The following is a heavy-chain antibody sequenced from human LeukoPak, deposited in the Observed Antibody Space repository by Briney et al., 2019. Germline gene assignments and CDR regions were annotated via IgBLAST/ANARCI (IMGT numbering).Heavy chain of an antibody. D-gene: IGHD2-15*01. CDR3: ARDGGMNCSGGSCYSLDY. J-gene: IGHJ4*02. CDR2: IYYSGST. V-gene: IGHV4-30-4*01. Sequence: SQTLSLTCTVSGGSISSGDYYWSWIRQPPGKGLEWIGYIYYSGSTYYNPSPKSRVTISVDTSKNQFSLKLSSVTAADTAVYYCARDGGMNCSGGSCYSLDYWGQGTLVTVSS. CDR1: GGSISSGDYY.